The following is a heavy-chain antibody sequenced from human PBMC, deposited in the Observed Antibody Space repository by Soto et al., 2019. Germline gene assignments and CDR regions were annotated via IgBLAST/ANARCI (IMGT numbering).Heavy chain of an antibody. J-gene: IGHJ4*02. CDR1: GFTFSTYA. D-gene: IGHD2-15*01. CDR3: AKSRGAGGHFDY. V-gene: IGHV3-23*01. CDR2: VSSGGGT. Sequence: PGGSLRLSCAASGFTFSTYAMGWVRQAPGKGLEWVSVVSSGGGTHYADSVKGRFTVSRDNSKNTLSLQMNSLRADDTAVYYCAKSRGAGGHFDYWGQGALVTVSS.